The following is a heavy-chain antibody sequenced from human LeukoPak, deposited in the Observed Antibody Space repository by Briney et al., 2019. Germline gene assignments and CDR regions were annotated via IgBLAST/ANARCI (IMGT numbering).Heavy chain of an antibody. J-gene: IGHJ4*02. CDR3: EAGTVPDEDY. Sequence: SETLSLTCTVSGGSISSSSYYWGWIRQPPGKGLEWIGSIYYSGSTYYNPSLKSRVTISVDTSKNQFSLKLSSVTAADTAVYCCEAGTVPDEDYWGQGTLVTVSS. D-gene: IGHD4-17*01. CDR2: IYYSGST. CDR1: GGSISSSSYY. V-gene: IGHV4-39*01.